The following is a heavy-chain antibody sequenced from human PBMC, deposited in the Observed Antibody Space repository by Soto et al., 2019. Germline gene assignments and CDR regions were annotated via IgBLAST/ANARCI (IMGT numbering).Heavy chain of an antibody. CDR1: GFSLTTGGVG. J-gene: IGHJ4*02. Sequence: QITLKESGPTLVKPTQTLTLTCDFSGFSLTTGGVGVGWVRQPPGEPLEWLALIYWDDDERYNPSLKTRLTITKDPSKNQVVLIMTNMDPVDTATYYCAHSRNLITEDAQVGDFDYWGQGTLVTVSS. V-gene: IGHV2-5*02. CDR2: IYWDDDE. CDR3: AHSRNLITEDAQVGDFDY. D-gene: IGHD3-10*01.